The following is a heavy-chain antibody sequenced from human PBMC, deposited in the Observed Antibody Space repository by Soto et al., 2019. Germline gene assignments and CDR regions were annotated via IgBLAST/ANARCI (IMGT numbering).Heavy chain of an antibody. J-gene: IGHJ5*02. CDR2: IIPIFGTA. Sequence: QVQLVQSGAEVKKPGSSVKVSCKASGGTFSSYAISWVRQAPGQGLEWMGGIIPIFGTANYAQKFQGRVTITADESTSTGYMGLSSVRAEDTAVYFCARYRDSYVSGSYWVGFDPWGQGTLVTVSS. V-gene: IGHV1-69*01. D-gene: IGHD3-10*01. CDR3: ARYRDSYVSGSYWVGFDP. CDR1: GGTFSSYA.